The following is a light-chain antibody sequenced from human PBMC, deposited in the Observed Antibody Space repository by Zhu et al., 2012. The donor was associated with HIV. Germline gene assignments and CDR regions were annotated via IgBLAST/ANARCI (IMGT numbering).Light chain of an antibody. V-gene: IGKV3-20*01. CDR3: QHYVPSPMYT. CDR2: RAS. Sequence: EIVLTQSPGTLSLSPGEGATLSCRASQSVANNYLAWYQQKPGQAPRLLIYRASNRFPGIPDRFSGSGSGTDFTLTISRLEPEDFSVYYCQHYVPSPMYTFGQGTKLEIK. CDR1: QSVANNY. J-gene: IGKJ2*01.